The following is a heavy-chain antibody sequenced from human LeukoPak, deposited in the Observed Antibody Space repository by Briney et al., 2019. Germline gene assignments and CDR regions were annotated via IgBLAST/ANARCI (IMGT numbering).Heavy chain of an antibody. CDR3: ARAGYYDSSGYYYVSTHFDY. D-gene: IGHD3-22*01. CDR1: GFTFSNAW. Sequence: PWGSLRLSCAASGFTFSNAWMSWVRQAPGKGLEWVGRINSDGSSTSYADSVKGRFTISRDNAKNTLYLQMNSLRAEDTAVYYCARAGYYDSSGYYYVSTHFDYWGQGTLVTVSS. J-gene: IGHJ4*02. V-gene: IGHV3-74*01. CDR2: INSDGSST.